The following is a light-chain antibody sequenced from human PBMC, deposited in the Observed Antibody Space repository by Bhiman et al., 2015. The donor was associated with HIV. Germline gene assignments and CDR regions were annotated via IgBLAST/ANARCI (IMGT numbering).Light chain of an antibody. J-gene: IGLJ1*01. CDR2: EVS. CDR3: SSYAGSTKGYV. V-gene: IGLV2-8*01. Sequence: QSALTQPPSASGSPGQSVTISCTGTSSDVGGYNYVSWYQQHPGQAPKLMIYEVSKRPSGVPDRFSGSKSGNTASLTVSGLQAEDEADYYCSSYAGSTKGYVFGTGTKVTVL. CDR1: SSDVGGYNY.